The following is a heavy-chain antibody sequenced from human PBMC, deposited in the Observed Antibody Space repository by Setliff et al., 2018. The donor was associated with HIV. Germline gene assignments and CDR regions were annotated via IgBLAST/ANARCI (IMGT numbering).Heavy chain of an antibody. CDR1: GYSVSTYA. Sequence: GASVKVSCKASGYSVSTYAISWVRQAPGQRLEWRGWHDSNNSNRNFAQKFRGRVTMTTDISTNTAYMQVRSLSFDDTAVYYCVRLTADRTNDGYYIDVWGKGTPVTVSS. CDR3: VRLTADRTNDGYYIDV. CDR2: HDSNNSNR. D-gene: IGHD2-8*01. V-gene: IGHV1-18*01. J-gene: IGHJ6*03.